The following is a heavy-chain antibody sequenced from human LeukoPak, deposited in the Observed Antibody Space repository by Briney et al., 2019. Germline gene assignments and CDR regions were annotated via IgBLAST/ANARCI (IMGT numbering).Heavy chain of an antibody. CDR2: IYYSGST. Sequence: SETLSLTCTVSGGSVSSHYWSWIRQPPGKGLEWIGYIYYSGSTNYNPSLKSRVTISVDTSKNQFSLKLSSVTAADTAVYYCARSDTLDYWGQGTLVTVSS. J-gene: IGHJ4*02. CDR3: ARSDTLDY. D-gene: IGHD2-2*02. CDR1: GGSVSSHY. V-gene: IGHV4-59*02.